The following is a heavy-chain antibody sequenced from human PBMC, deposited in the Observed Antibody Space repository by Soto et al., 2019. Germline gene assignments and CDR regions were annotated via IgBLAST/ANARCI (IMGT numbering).Heavy chain of an antibody. D-gene: IGHD4-17*01. J-gene: IGHJ4*02. CDR2: SSYSGST. Sequence: QLQLQESGPGLVKPSETLSLTCTVSGGSISSSSYYWGWIRQPPGKGLEWIGTSSYSGSTYYNPSLKSRVTISVDTSKNQFSLRLSSVTAADTAVYCANLYGDYVSYWGQGTLVTVSS. CDR1: GGSISSSSYY. CDR3: ANLYGDYVSY. V-gene: IGHV4-39*01.